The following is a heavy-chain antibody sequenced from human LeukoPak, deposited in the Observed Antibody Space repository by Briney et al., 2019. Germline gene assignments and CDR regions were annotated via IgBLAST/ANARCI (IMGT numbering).Heavy chain of an antibody. Sequence: GASVTLSCKASGGTFSSNAISWVRHGPGQGLEWMGRTIPIFGIANYAQKFQGRVTLTADKSTSTAYMELSSLRSEDTAVYYCARAGHYYDSSGTDAFDIGGQGTMVTVSS. CDR3: ARAGHYYDSSGTDAFDI. V-gene: IGHV1-69*04. J-gene: IGHJ3*02. D-gene: IGHD3-22*01. CDR2: TIPIFGIA. CDR1: GGTFSSNA.